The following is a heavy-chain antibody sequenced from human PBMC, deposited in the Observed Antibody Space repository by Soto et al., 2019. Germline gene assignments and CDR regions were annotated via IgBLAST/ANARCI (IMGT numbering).Heavy chain of an antibody. Sequence: QVQLVESGGTVIQPGRSLRLSCAASGFTFSNYGMHWIRQAPGTGLEWVAVISHDENIKVYTDSVKGRFSISRDNSKNTLYLQMSSLRPEDTAVYYCAKLPRSGWHHHYYGMDIWGQGTTVTVSS. V-gene: IGHV3-30*18. CDR1: GFTFSNYG. J-gene: IGHJ6*02. CDR2: ISHDENIK. CDR3: AKLPRSGWHHHYYGMDI. D-gene: IGHD6-19*01.